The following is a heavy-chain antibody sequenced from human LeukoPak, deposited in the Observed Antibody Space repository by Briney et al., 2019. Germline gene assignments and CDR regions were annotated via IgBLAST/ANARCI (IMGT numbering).Heavy chain of an antibody. CDR3: ARLWSTSCKGGSCPHQPNY. CDR1: GGSISSYY. Sequence: SETLSLTCTVSGGSISSYYWSWIRQPPGKGLEWIGYIYYSGSTNYKPSLKSRVIIFLDTSKNQFSLKLSSVTAADTAVYYCARLWSTSCKGGSCPHQPNYWGQGTRVTVPS. CDR2: IYYSGST. V-gene: IGHV4-59*08. D-gene: IGHD2-15*01. J-gene: IGHJ4*02.